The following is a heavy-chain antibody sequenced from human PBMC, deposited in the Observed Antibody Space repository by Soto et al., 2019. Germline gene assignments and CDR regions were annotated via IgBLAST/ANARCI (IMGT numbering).Heavy chain of an antibody. CDR1: GFTFSDHY. J-gene: IGHJ6*03. CDR2: SRNKANSYTT. CDR3: ARNSRGNSDYTYYMDV. D-gene: IGHD3-16*01. V-gene: IGHV3-72*01. Sequence: EVQLVESGGGLVQPGGSLRLSCAASGFTFSDHYMDWVRQAPGKGLEWVGRSRNKANSYTTEYAASVKGRFSVSRDDSKNLLYLQMNSLKTEYTAVYYCARNSRGNSDYTYYMDVWGKGTTVTVSS.